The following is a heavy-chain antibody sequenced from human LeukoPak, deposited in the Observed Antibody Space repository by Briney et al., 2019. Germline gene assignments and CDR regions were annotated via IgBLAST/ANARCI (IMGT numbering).Heavy chain of an antibody. V-gene: IGHV3-11*01. Sequence: GGSLRLSCAPSGFIFSGYYMSWVRQAPGKGLEWVSYISGSGSDISYADSVKGRFTISRDNAKDSLYLQMNSLRAEDTAVYYCGTHAGRTGSDDWGQGTLVTVSS. CDR3: GTHAGRTGSDD. CDR2: ISGSGSDI. CDR1: GFIFSGYY. J-gene: IGHJ4*02. D-gene: IGHD3/OR15-3a*01.